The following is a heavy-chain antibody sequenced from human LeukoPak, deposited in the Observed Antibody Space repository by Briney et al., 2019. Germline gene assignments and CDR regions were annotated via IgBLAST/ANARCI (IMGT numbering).Heavy chain of an antibody. CDR3: ARAPYYYDSSGYYSDY. CDR1: GFTFDDYG. D-gene: IGHD3-22*01. CDR2: INCNGGST. J-gene: IGHJ4*02. Sequence: VGSLRLSCAASGFTFDDYGMSWVRQAPGKGLEWVSGINCNGGSTGYADSVKGRFTISRDNAKNSLYLQMNSLRAEDTALYYWARAPYYYDSSGYYSDYWGQGTLVTVSS. V-gene: IGHV3-20*04.